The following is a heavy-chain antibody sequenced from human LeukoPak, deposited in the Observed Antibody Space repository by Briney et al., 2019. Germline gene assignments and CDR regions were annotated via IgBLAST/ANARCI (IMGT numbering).Heavy chain of an antibody. CDR1: GYTFTSYY. Sequence: ASVKVSCKASGYTFTSYYMHWVRQAPGQGLEWMGIINPSGGSTSYAQKFQGRVTMTRDTSTSTVCMELSSLRSEDTAVYYCAFSGMGGYFDYWGQGTLVTVSS. D-gene: IGHD1-26*01. V-gene: IGHV1-46*01. J-gene: IGHJ4*02. CDR3: AFSGMGGYFDY. CDR2: INPSGGST.